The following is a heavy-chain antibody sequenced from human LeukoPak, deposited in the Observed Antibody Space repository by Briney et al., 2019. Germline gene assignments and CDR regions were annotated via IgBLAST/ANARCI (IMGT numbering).Heavy chain of an antibody. J-gene: IGHJ4*02. D-gene: IGHD4-17*01. V-gene: IGHV3-7*03. CDR3: ARDPYGDYYFDY. CDR1: GFTFSSYW. CDR2: IKQDGSEK. Sequence: PGGSLRLSCAASGFTFSSYWMSWVRQAPGKGPEWVANIKQDGSEKYYADSVKGRFTISRDNAKNSLYLQMNSLRAEDTAVYYCARDPYGDYYFDYWGQGTLVTVSS.